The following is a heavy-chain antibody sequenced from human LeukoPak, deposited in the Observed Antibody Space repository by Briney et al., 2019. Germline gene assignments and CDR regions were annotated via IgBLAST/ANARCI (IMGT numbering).Heavy chain of an antibody. CDR2: IYYSGST. CDR3: ARDKSLWSGFLS. Sequence: SGALSLPGTCSGGSISSYYWSWIRQPPGKGLEGIGYIYYSGSTNYNPSLKSRVTISVDTSKNQFSLKLSSVTAADTAGYYCARDKSLWSGFLSWGQGTLVTVSS. D-gene: IGHD3-3*01. V-gene: IGHV4-59*01. J-gene: IGHJ5*02. CDR1: GGSISSYY.